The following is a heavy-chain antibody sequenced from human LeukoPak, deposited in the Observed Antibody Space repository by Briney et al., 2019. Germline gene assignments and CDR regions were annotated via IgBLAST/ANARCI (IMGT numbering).Heavy chain of an antibody. V-gene: IGHV4-59*01. CDR3: ARALGPRGGKNWFDP. CDR1: GGSISSYY. J-gene: IGHJ5*02. CDR2: IYYSGST. Sequence: PETLSLTCTVSGGSISSYYWSWIRQPPGKGLEWIGYIYYSGSTNYNPSLKSRVTISVDTSKNQFSLKLSSVTAADTAVYYCARALGPRGGKNWFDPWGQGTLVTVSS. D-gene: IGHD3-10*01.